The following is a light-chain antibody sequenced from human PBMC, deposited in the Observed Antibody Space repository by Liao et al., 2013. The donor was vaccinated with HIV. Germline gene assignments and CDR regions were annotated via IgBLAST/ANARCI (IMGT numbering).Light chain of an antibody. CDR1: KLGDKY. J-gene: IGLJ3*02. CDR2: QDT. V-gene: IGLV3-1*01. Sequence: SYELTQPPSVSVSPGQTASITCSGDKLGDKYACWYQQQPGQSPVLVIYQDTKRPSGIPERFSGSNSGNTATLTISGTQAMDEADYYCQAWDSNTAVVFGGGTKLTVL. CDR3: QAWDSNTAVV.